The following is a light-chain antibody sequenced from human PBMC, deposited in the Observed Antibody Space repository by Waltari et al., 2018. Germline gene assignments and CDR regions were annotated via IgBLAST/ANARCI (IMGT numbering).Light chain of an antibody. CDR2: DVS. Sequence: QSALTQPASVSGSPGQSIPISCTGSSSDVGGYNFVSWYQQHPGKAPKVLIYDVSKWPSGVSNRFSGSKSGNTASLTISGLQAEDEADYYCTSYASSGTYVFGTGTKVTVL. J-gene: IGLJ1*01. V-gene: IGLV2-14*01. CDR1: SSDVGGYNF. CDR3: TSYASSGTYV.